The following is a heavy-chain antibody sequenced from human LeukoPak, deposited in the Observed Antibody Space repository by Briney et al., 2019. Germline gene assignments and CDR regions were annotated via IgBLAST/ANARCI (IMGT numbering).Heavy chain of an antibody. CDR3: ARDRTRTGYSSGWYHDY. Sequence: ASGKVSCKAAGYTFTGYYMHWVRKAPGQGLEWMGWINPNSGGTNYAQKFQGRVTMTRDTSISTAYMELSRLRSDDTAVYYCARDRTRTGYSSGWYHDYWGQGTLVTVSS. CDR1: GYTFTGYY. J-gene: IGHJ4*02. CDR2: INPNSGGT. V-gene: IGHV1-2*02. D-gene: IGHD6-19*01.